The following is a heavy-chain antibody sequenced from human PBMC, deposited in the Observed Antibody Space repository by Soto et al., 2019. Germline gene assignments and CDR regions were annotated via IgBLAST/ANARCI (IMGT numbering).Heavy chain of an antibody. CDR3: ARETWWRLDY. J-gene: IGHJ4*02. V-gene: IGHV3-7*04. Sequence: EVQLVESGGGLVQPGGSLRLSCAASGLPFSSHYMSWIRQAPGRGLEWVAKISPDGRDEQYADSVRGRFTVSRDNTKNLVFLQMKGLRVEDTAVYYCARETWWRLDYWGQGNLVTVSS. CDR1: GLPFSSHY. D-gene: IGHD2-15*01. CDR2: ISPDGRDE.